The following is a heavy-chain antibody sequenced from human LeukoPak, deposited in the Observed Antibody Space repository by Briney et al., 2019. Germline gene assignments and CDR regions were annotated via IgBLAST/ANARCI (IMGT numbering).Heavy chain of an antibody. CDR3: ARVYYYDSSGYSTPYYFDY. CDR1: GGSISSYY. D-gene: IGHD3-22*01. V-gene: IGHV4-59*01. CDR2: IHYSGST. J-gene: IGHJ4*02. Sequence: SETLSLTCTVSGGSISSYYWSWIRQPPGKGLEWIGYIHYSGSTNYNPSLKSRVTISVDTSKNQFSLKLSSVTAADTAVYYCARVYYYDSSGYSTPYYFDYWGQGTLVTVSS.